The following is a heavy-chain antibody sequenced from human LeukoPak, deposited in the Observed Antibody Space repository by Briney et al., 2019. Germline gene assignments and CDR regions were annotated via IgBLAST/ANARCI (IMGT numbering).Heavy chain of an antibody. CDR3: ARVRLNYDSRGLKYYFDY. D-gene: IGHD3-22*01. Sequence: GGSLRLSCAASGFTFTNYGVSWVRQAPGKGLEWVSVISGSGGNRNYGDAVKGRFTIPRDNSNNNTMYLQMNSLRAEDTAVYYCARVRLNYDSRGLKYYFDYWGQGTLVTVSS. CDR1: GFTFTNYG. J-gene: IGHJ4*02. V-gene: IGHV3-23*01. CDR2: ISGSGGNR.